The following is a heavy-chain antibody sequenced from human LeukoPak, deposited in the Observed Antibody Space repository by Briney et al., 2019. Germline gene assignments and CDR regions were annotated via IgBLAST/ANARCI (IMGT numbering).Heavy chain of an antibody. CDR1: GGSISNSY. J-gene: IGHJ4*02. V-gene: IGHV4-59*01. CDR3: ARDDGPSMTRTSTWYLH. Sequence: SETLSLTCTVSGGSISNSYWSWIRQPPGKGLEWIGYIYYSGSTSYNPSLKSRGTISLDTSKNQFSLKLSSVTAADTAVYFCARDDGPSMTRTSTWYLHWGQGTLVTVSS. D-gene: IGHD6-13*01. CDR2: IYYSGST.